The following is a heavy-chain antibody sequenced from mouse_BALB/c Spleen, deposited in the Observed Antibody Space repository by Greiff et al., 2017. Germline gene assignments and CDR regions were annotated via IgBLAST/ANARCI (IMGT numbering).Heavy chain of an antibody. J-gene: IGHJ3*01. D-gene: IGHD2-4*01. V-gene: IGHV14-4*02. Sequence: EVKLQQSGAELVRSGASVKLSCTASGFNIKDYYMHWVKQRPEQGLEWIGWIDPENGDTEYAPKFQGKATMTADTSSNTAYLQLSSLTSEDTAVYYCNANDYDGAWFAYWGQGTLVTVSA. CDR3: NANDYDGAWFAY. CDR1: GFNIKDYY. CDR2: IDPENGDT.